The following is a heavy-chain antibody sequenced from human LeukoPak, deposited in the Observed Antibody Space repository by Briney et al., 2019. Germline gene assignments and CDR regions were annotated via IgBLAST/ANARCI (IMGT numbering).Heavy chain of an antibody. CDR3: ARDALDNWNDLPDYYYYMDV. CDR2: IRSKAYGGTT. CDR1: GFTFGDYA. Sequence: GGSLRLSCTASGFTFGDYAMSWFRQAPGKGLAWVGFIRSKAYGGTTEYAASVKGRFTISRDDSKSIAYLQMNSLKTEDTAVYYCARDALDNWNDLPDYYYYMDVWGKGTTVTVSS. V-gene: IGHV3-49*03. D-gene: IGHD1-1*01. J-gene: IGHJ6*03.